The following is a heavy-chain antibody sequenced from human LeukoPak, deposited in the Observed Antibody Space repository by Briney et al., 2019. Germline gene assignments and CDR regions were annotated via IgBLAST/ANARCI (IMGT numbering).Heavy chain of an antibody. V-gene: IGHV4-59*08. CDR3: ARRGMYSSSSYYMDV. Sequence: PSETLSLTCTVSGGSISSYYWSWIRQPPGKGLEWIGYIYYSGSTNYNPSLKSRVTISVDTSKNQFSLKLSSVTAADTAVYYCARRGMYSSSSYYMDVWGKGTTVTVSS. CDR2: IYYSGST. J-gene: IGHJ6*03. D-gene: IGHD6-13*01. CDR1: GGSISSYY.